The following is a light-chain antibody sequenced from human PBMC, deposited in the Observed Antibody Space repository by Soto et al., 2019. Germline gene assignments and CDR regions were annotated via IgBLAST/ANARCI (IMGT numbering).Light chain of an antibody. CDR3: QHGYSTPLT. V-gene: IGKV1-39*01. CDR1: QSISTF. J-gene: IGKJ4*01. CDR2: AAS. Sequence: LQITPSPSSLSASLGDRVKVTFPASQSISTFLNWYQQKPGKAPKLLIYAASSLQSGVPSRFSGSGSGTEFTLTISSLQPEDFATYFCQHGYSTPLTFGGGTKVDIK.